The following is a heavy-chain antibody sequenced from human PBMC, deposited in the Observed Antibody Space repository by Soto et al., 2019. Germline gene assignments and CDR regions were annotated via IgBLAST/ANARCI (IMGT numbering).Heavy chain of an antibody. J-gene: IGHJ6*02. Sequence: EVQLLESGGGLIHPGGSLRLSCAGSGFTFSDYGMSWVRQAPGKGLEWVSGITWGGSAYYAESVRGRFMISIDSSKNTLYVQMNSLRAEDTAIYYCAKEKTSSTYYGLDVWGQGTPVTVSS. CDR3: AKEKTSSTYYGLDV. CDR2: ITWGGSA. V-gene: IGHV3-23*01. CDR1: GFTFSDYG.